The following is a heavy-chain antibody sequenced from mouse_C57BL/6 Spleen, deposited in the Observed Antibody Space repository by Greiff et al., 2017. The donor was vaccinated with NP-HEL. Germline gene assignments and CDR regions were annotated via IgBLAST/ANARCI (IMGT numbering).Heavy chain of an antibody. Sequence: EVQLVESGGGLVKPGGSLKLSCAASGFTFSSYAMSWVRQTPEKRLEWVATISDGGSYTYYPDNVKGRFTISRDNAKNNLYLQMSHLKSEDTAMYYCAREGGYSNYDAMDYWGQGTSVTVSS. CDR2: ISDGGSYT. CDR1: GFTFSSYA. J-gene: IGHJ4*01. CDR3: AREGGYSNYDAMDY. V-gene: IGHV5-4*01. D-gene: IGHD2-5*01.